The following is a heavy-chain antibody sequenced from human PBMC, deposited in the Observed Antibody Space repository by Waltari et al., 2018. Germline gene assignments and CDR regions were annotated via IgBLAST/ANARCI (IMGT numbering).Heavy chain of an antibody. D-gene: IGHD2-21*01. CDR3: AKRGAPGELWFFDY. J-gene: IGHJ4*02. V-gene: IGHV3-23*01. CDR1: GFTFRDSA. Sequence: EVQLLESGGGLVQPGGSLRLSCTVPGFTFRDSAMTWVRQAPGKGLEWVALVGSSGAATYYADSVKGRFSIFRDNSRNTLYLQMNSLRAEDTAMYYCAKRGAPGELWFFDYWGQGNLVTVSS. CDR2: VGSSGAAT.